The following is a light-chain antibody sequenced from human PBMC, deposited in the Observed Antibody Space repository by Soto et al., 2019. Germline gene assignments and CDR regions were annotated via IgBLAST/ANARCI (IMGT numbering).Light chain of an antibody. J-gene: IGKJ2*01. CDR1: QSVSSDY. CDR2: GAS. Sequence: EIVLTQSPGTLSLSPGERATLSCRASQSVSSDYLAWYQQKPGQAPRLLIYGASSRATGIPDRFSGSGSGTDFTLTISRLEPEDFVVYYCQQYGSHTFGQGTKLEFK. V-gene: IGKV3-20*01. CDR3: QQYGSHT.